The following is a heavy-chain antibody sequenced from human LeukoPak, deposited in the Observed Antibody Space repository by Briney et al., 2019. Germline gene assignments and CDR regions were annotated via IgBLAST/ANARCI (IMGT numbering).Heavy chain of an antibody. CDR3: AKVGSLSPTLTDTAMVYWYFDL. D-gene: IGHD5-18*01. J-gene: IGHJ2*01. CDR1: GFTFSSYA. Sequence: GGSLRLSCAASGFTFSSYAMSWVRQAPGKGLEWVSAISGSGGNTFYADSVKGRFTISRDNSKNTLYLQMNSLRAEDTAVYYCAKVGSLSPTLTDTAMVYWYFDLWGRGTLVTVSS. CDR2: ISGSGGNT. V-gene: IGHV3-23*01.